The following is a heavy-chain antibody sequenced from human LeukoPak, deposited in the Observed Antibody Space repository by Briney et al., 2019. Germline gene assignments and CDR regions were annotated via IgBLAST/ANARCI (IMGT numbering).Heavy chain of an antibody. CDR3: ASRANYYDPNHYYFDY. Sequence: PSETLSLTCTVSGASISSGDYYWTWIRQPPGKGLEWIGYIYDSGRTDFNPSLKSRVTISVDTSKNQFSLKLSSVTAADTAVYYCASRANYYDPNHYYFDYWGQGTLVTVSS. J-gene: IGHJ4*02. D-gene: IGHD3-22*01. CDR2: IYDSGRT. V-gene: IGHV4-30-2*01. CDR1: GASISSGDYY.